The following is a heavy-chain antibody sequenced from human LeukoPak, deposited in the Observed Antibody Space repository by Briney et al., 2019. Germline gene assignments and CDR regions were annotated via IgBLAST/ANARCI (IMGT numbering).Heavy chain of an antibody. CDR1: GGSISSTNYF. CDR2: IYYGGTT. D-gene: IGHD3-22*01. J-gene: IGHJ4*02. V-gene: IGHV4-39*01. Sequence: SETLSLACSVSGGSISSTNYFWGWIRQPPGEGLEWIGSIYYGGTTYYNPSLKSRVTISVDTSKNQFSLKLTSVTAADTAVYYCARRNYYDSSAYYIFDYWGQGTLVTVSS. CDR3: ARRNYYDSSAYYIFDY.